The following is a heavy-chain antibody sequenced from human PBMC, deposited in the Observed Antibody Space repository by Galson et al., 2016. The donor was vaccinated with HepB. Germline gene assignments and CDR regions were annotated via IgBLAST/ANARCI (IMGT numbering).Heavy chain of an antibody. V-gene: IGHV4-4*02. D-gene: IGHD2-21*02. CDR3: ARVTCGGGACQDFFAI. Sequence: ETLSLTCAVSGGSISTDSWWHWVRQPPGQGLEWIGEIYHDGGTNYNPSLKSRLSMSVDKSKNQFSLNLSSVTAADAAVYYCARVTCGGGACQDFFAIWGQGIMVTVSS. CDR1: GGSISTDSW. CDR2: IYHDGGT. J-gene: IGHJ3*02.